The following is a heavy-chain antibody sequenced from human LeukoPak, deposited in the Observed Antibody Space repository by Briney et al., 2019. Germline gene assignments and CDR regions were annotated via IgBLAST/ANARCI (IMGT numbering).Heavy chain of an antibody. V-gene: IGHV4-38-2*01. Sequence: PSETLSLTCAVSGYSISSGYYWGWIRQPPGKGLEWIGSIYYSGSTYYNPSLKSRVTISVDTSKNQFSLKLSSVTAADTAVYYCARRRYCSSTSCYAVNYYFDYWGQGTLVTVSS. CDR2: IYYSGST. J-gene: IGHJ4*02. CDR1: GYSISSGYY. D-gene: IGHD2-2*01. CDR3: ARRRYCSSTSCYAVNYYFDY.